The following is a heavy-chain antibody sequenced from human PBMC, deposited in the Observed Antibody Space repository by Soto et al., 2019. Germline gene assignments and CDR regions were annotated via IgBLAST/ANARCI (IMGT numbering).Heavy chain of an antibody. CDR1: GYSFTSYW. V-gene: IGHV5-51*01. CDR2: IYPGDSDT. CDR3: ARLSGYSYGYVVAFEI. Sequence: GESLKISCKGSGYSFTSYWIGWVRQMPGKGLEWMGIIYPGDSDTRYSPSFQGQVTISADKSISTAYLQWSSLKASDTAMYYCARLSGYSYGYVVAFEIWGQGTMVTVSS. J-gene: IGHJ3*02. D-gene: IGHD5-18*01.